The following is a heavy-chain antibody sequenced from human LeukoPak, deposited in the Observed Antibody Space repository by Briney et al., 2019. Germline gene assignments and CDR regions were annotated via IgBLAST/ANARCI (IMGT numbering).Heavy chain of an antibody. CDR3: ARGGGLRLGELSLYLISWFDP. Sequence: PSETLSLTCAVYGGSFSGYYWSWIRQPPGKGLEWIGEINHSGSTNYNSSLKSRVTISVDTSKNQFSLKLSSVTAADTAVYYCARGGGLRLGELSLYLISWFDPWGQGTLVTVSS. CDR2: INHSGST. J-gene: IGHJ5*02. CDR1: GGSFSGYY. D-gene: IGHD3-16*02. V-gene: IGHV4-34*01.